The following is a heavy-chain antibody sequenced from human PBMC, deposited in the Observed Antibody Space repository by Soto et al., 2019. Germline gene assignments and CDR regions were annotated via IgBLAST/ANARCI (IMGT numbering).Heavy chain of an antibody. J-gene: IGHJ5*02. CDR1: GDSVSSNSAT. V-gene: IGHV6-1*01. CDR2: TYYRSKWYN. CDR3: ARATRTWFDP. D-gene: IGHD4-17*01. Sequence: SQTLSLTCVISGDSVSSNSATWNWIRQSPSRGLEWLGRTYYRSKWYNEYAVSVKSRITINPDTSKNQFSLQLDSVTPEDTAVYYCARATRTWFDPWGQGTLVTVSS.